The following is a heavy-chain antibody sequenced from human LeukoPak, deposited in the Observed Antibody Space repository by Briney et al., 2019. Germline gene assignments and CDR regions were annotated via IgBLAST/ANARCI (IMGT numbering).Heavy chain of an antibody. CDR3: AKATELLGVFDY. CDR1: GFTFSSYG. V-gene: IGHV3-30*18. CDR2: ISYDGSNK. D-gene: IGHD1-26*01. Sequence: GGSLRLSCAASGFTFSSYGMHWVRQAPGKGLEWVAVISYDGSNKYYADSVKGRFTISRDNSKNTLYLQMSSLRAEDTAVYYCAKATELLGVFDYWGQGTLVTVSS. J-gene: IGHJ4*02.